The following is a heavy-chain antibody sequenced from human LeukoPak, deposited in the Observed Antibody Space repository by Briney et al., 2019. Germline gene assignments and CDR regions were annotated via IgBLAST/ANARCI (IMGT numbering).Heavy chain of an antibody. D-gene: IGHD6-6*01. J-gene: IGHJ4*02. CDR1: GYTFTAYY. Sequence: ASVKVSCKTSGYTFTAYYIHWLRQAPGQRPEWMAWINPNSGGSYFAHKFQGRITLTRDTSISTAYMELSRLISDDTAVYYCATRPAYSSSFDYWGQGSLVTVSS. CDR2: INPNSGGS. CDR3: ATRPAYSSSFDY. V-gene: IGHV1-2*02.